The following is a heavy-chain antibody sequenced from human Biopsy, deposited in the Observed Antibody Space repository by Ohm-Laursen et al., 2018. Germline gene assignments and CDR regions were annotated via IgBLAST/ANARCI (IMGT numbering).Heavy chain of an antibody. CDR1: GDTFSRYA. D-gene: IGHD3-10*01. V-gene: IGHV1-69*04. CDR3: ARGGSGSGYYGMDV. Sequence: SVKVSCKTSGDTFSRYAFFWVRQAPGQGLVYLGKIIPIVGITNHAQTFQGRITLTADKSTFMVYMELSRLRSDDTAIYYCARGGSGSGYYGMDVWGQGATVSVSS. J-gene: IGHJ6*02. CDR2: IIPIVGIT.